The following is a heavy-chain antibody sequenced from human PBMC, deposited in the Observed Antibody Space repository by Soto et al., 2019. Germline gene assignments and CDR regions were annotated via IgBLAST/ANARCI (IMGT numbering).Heavy chain of an antibody. Sequence: QVQLVESGGGVVQPGRSLRLSCAASGFTFSSFAMHWVRQAPGKGLAWVSVISYDGTNKYYADSVKGRFTISRDNTENTLYLQMNSLRAEDTAVYYCMKGGGSSWDAFDYWGQGTLVTVSS. J-gene: IGHJ4*02. V-gene: IGHV3-30-3*01. CDR1: GFTFSSFA. D-gene: IGHD6-13*01. CDR3: MKGGGSSWDAFDY. CDR2: ISYDGTNK.